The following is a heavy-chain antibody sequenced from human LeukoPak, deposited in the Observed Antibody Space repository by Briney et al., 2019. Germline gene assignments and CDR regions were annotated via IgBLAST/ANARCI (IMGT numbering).Heavy chain of an antibody. CDR2: IISNGGST. CDR1: GFTFSVYA. V-gene: IGHV3-64D*06. J-gene: IGHJ4*02. CDR3: VEDGLAFCGGDCYSYFDY. D-gene: IGHD2-21*02. Sequence: PGGSLRLSCSASGFTFSVYAIHWVRQAPGKGLEYVSTIISNGGSTYYADSVKGRFTISRDNSKNTVPLQMSSLRAEDTALYYCVEDGLAFCGGDCYSYFDYWGQGTLVTVSS.